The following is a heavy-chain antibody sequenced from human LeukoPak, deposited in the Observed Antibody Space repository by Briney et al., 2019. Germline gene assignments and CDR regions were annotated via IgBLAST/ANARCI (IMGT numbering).Heavy chain of an antibody. D-gene: IGHD6-13*01. V-gene: IGHV3-53*01. CDR2: IYSGGTT. CDR1: GFTVSSNY. J-gene: IGHJ5*02. Sequence: GGSLRLSCAASGFTVSSNYMTWVRQAPGKGLEWVSVIYSGGTTYYADSVKGRFTISRDNSKNTLYLQMNNLRAEDTAVYYCAKERSSSRPYNWFDPWGQGTLVTVSS. CDR3: AKERSSSRPYNWFDP.